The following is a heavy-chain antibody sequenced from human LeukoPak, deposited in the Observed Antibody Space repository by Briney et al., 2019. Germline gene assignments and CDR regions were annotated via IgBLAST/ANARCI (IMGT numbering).Heavy chain of an antibody. CDR3: ARGGIQVSGIDEFDY. J-gene: IGHJ4*02. D-gene: IGHD6-19*01. V-gene: IGHV3-13*01. Sequence: GGSLRLSCAASGFTFIDYDMHWVRQVIGKGLEWVSAIGIRGDTHYSGSVKGRFTIPRENAESSLYLQMNSLRAEDTAVYYCARGGIQVSGIDEFDYWGQGTLVAVSS. CDR1: GFTFIDYD. CDR2: IGIRGDT.